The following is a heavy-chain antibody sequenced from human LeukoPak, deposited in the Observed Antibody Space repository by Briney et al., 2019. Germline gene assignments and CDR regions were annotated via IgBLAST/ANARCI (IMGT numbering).Heavy chain of an antibody. V-gene: IGHV3-23*01. CDR2: ISGSAGSA. CDR3: AKAFGNSDDYYYYMDV. J-gene: IGHJ6*03. D-gene: IGHD4-23*01. Sequence: GGSLRLSCAASGFTFSSYAMRWARQAPGKGLQWVSTISGSAGSAYYADSVRGRFTISRDNSKNTLSLQMNSLRAEDTAIYYCAKAFGNSDDYYYYMDVWGKGTTVTVSS. CDR1: GFTFSSYA.